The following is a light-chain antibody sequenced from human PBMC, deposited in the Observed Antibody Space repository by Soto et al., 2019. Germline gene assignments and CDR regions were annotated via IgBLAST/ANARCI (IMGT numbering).Light chain of an antibody. CDR1: QTISSW. Sequence: DIQMTQSPSTLSGSVGDRVTITCRASQTISSWLAWYQQKPGKAPKLLIYKASTLKSGVPSRFSGSGSGTEFTLTISSLQPDDFATYYCQQYNSYSEAFGQGTKVYIK. J-gene: IGKJ1*01. CDR3: QQYNSYSEA. V-gene: IGKV1-5*03. CDR2: KAS.